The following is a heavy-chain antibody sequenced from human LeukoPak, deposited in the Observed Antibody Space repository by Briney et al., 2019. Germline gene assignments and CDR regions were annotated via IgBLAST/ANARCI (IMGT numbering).Heavy chain of an antibody. CDR3: ARALASVAGTSYYYYGMDV. Sequence: GGSLRLSCAASGFTFSSYAMHWVRQAPGKGLEWVAVISYDGSNKYYADSVKGRFTISRDNSKNTLYLQMNSLRAEDTAVYYCARALASVAGTSYYYYGMDVWGQGTTVTVSS. D-gene: IGHD6-19*01. V-gene: IGHV3-30-3*01. CDR1: GFTFSSYA. CDR2: ISYDGSNK. J-gene: IGHJ6*02.